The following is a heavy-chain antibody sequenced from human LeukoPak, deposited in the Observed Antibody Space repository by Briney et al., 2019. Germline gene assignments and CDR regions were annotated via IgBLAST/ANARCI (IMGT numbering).Heavy chain of an antibody. J-gene: IGHJ3*02. Sequence: ASVKVSCKASGYTFTGYYMHWVRQAPGQGLEWMGWINPNSGGTNYAQKFQGRVTMTRDTSISTAYMELSRLRSDDTAVYYCAAHRYNWNPFGIWGQGTMVTVSS. CDR1: GYTFTGYY. V-gene: IGHV1-2*02. D-gene: IGHD1-1*01. CDR2: INPNSGGT. CDR3: AAHRYNWNPFGI.